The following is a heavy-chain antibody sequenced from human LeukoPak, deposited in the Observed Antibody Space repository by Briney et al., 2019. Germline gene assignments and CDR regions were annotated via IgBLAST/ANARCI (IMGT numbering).Heavy chain of an antibody. CDR3: ATPKLSNVGTAWYFDL. D-gene: IGHD2-21*02. Sequence: SETLSLTCTVSGGSISSSSYYWGWIRQPQGKGLGWMGGIYYSGSTYYNPSLKSRVTISVDTSKNQFSLKLSSVTAADTAVYYCATPKLSNVGTAWYFDLWGRGTLVTVSS. J-gene: IGHJ2*01. CDR2: IYYSGST. V-gene: IGHV4-39*07. CDR1: GGSISSSSYY.